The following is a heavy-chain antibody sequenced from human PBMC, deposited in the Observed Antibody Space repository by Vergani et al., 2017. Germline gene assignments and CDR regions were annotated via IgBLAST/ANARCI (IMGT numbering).Heavy chain of an antibody. V-gene: IGHV3-33*01. CDR1: GFTFNQYG. J-gene: IGHJ5*02. Sequence: QVQLVESGGGVVQPGRSLRLSCAASGFTFNQYGMHWVRQAPGKGLEWVAVTWYDGNNKQYADSVKGRFTISRDNSKSTMYLQMYSLRDEDTGVYYCARELRLLYNRFDPWGEGTLVTVSS. D-gene: IGHD1-14*01. CDR2: TWYDGNNK. CDR3: ARELRLLYNRFDP.